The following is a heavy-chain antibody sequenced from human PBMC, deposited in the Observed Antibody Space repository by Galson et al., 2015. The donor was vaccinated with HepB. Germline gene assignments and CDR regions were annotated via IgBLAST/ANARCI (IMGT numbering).Heavy chain of an antibody. J-gene: IGHJ5*02. Sequence: SLRLSCAASGFTFSSYAMHWVRQAPGKGLEWVAVISYDGSNKYYADSVKGRFTISRDNSKNTLYLQMNSLRAEDTAVYYCARDGDTAMVRGWFDPWGQGTLVTVSS. CDR3: ARDGDTAMVRGWFDP. V-gene: IGHV3-30-3*01. CDR1: GFTFSSYA. D-gene: IGHD5-18*01. CDR2: ISYDGSNK.